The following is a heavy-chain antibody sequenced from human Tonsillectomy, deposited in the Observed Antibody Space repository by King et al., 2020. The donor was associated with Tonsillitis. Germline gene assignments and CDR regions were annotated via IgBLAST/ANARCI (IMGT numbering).Heavy chain of an antibody. CDR3: ARGSFTGDFDY. CDR1: GGSISSGSSF. J-gene: IGHJ4*02. Sequence: VQLQESGPGLVKPSQTLSLNCTVSGGSISSGSSFWSWIRQPAGEGLKWIGRIYTSGSTNYNPSLKSRVTISVDTSKNQFSLKLSSVTAADTAVYFCARGSFTGDFDYWGQGTLVTVSS. V-gene: IGHV4-61*02. CDR2: IYTSGST. D-gene: IGHD2-8*02.